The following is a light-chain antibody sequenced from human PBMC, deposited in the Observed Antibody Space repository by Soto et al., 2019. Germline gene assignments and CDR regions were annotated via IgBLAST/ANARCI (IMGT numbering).Light chain of an antibody. V-gene: IGKV3-15*01. CDR2: GAS. CDR1: QSISNN. J-gene: IGKJ1*01. CDR3: QQYNNWWT. Sequence: ERVMRQSPATMSVSPGERATLSCRASQSISNNLAWYHQRPGQAPRLLIYGASTRATGIPARFSGSGSGTEFTLTISSLQSEDFAVYYCQQYNNWWTFGQGTRVEIK.